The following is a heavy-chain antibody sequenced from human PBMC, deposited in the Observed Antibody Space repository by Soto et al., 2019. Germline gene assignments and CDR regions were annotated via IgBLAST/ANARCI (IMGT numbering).Heavy chain of an antibody. CDR2: INAGNGNT. J-gene: IGHJ3*02. V-gene: IGHV1-3*01. CDR1: GYTFTSYA. CDR3: ARDQIVGRYYGSGSYYKHAFDI. D-gene: IGHD3-10*01. Sequence: ASVKVSCKASGYTFTSYAMHWARQAPGQRLEWMGWINAGNGNTKYSQKFQGRVTITRDTSASTAYMELSSLRSEDTAVYYCARDQIVGRYYGSGSYYKHAFDIWGQGTMVTVSS.